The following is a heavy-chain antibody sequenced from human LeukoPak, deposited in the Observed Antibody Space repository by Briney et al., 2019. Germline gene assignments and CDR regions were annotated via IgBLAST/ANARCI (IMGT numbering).Heavy chain of an antibody. CDR3: TWIQKVVGGFDI. CDR2: IKSKYGGAT. V-gene: IGHV3-15*01. CDR1: GFTFSDAW. Sequence: PGGSLRLSCAASGFTFSDAWMSWVRQAPGKGLEWIGRIKSKYGGATDYAESVKGRFTISRDDSQNMVHLQMNSLNTEDTAVYYCTWIQKVVGGFDIWGQGTMVTVSS. D-gene: IGHD5-18*01. J-gene: IGHJ3*02.